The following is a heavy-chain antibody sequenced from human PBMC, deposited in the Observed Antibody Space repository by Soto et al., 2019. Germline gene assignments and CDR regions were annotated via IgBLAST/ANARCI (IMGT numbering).Heavy chain of an antibody. V-gene: IGHV3-53*01. CDR1: GFTVSSNY. J-gene: IGHJ6*02. Sequence: GGSLRLSCAASGFTVSSNYMSWVRQAPGEGLEWVSVIYSGGSTYYADSVKGRFTISRDNSKNTLYLQMNCLRAEDTAVYYCAKARQAQSHYYYGMDVWGQGTPVTVSS. CDR3: AKARQAQSHYYYGMDV. CDR2: IYSGGST. D-gene: IGHD6-19*01.